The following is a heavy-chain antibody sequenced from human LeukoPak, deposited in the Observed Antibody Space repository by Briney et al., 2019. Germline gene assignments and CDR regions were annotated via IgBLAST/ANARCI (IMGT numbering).Heavy chain of an antibody. CDR3: ARQPSYGSGKHFDY. J-gene: IGHJ4*02. D-gene: IGHD3-10*01. V-gene: IGHV5-51*01. CDR1: GSSFTSSW. Sequence: GESLNISFKGSGSSFTSSWIGWVRQMPGKGLEWMGIIYPGDSDTRYSPSFQGQVTISADKSISTVYLQWSSLMTSHTAMYYCARQPSYGSGKHFDYWGQGTLVTVSS. CDR2: IYPGDSDT.